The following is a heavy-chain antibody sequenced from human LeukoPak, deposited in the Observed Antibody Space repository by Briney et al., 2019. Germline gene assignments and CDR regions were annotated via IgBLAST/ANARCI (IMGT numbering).Heavy chain of an antibody. Sequence: SETLSLTCTVSGGSISSGDYYWSWIRQPPGKGLTGIGYMYYSGSTYYIPSLESRVSMSIETSKNQLSLKLSSVTAADTAVYYCRVTWGLLSDGGPDAFDIWGQGTMVTVSS. J-gene: IGHJ3*02. CDR2: MYYSGST. V-gene: IGHV4-30-4*01. CDR1: GGSISSGDYY. D-gene: IGHD1-26*01. CDR3: RVTWGLLSDGGPDAFDI.